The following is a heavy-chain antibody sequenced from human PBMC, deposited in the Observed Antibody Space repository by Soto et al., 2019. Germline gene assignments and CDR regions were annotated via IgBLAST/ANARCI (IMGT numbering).Heavy chain of an antibody. D-gene: IGHD2-15*01. CDR3: ARDPPRYCSGGSCYSGNGMDV. Sequence: SETLSLTCTVSGGSISSGGYYWSWIRQHPGKGLEWIGYIYYSGSTYYNPSLKSRVTISVDTSKNQFSLKLSSVTAADTAVYYCARDPPRYCSGGSCYSGNGMDVWGQGTTVTVSS. CDR2: IYYSGST. CDR1: GGSISSGGYY. V-gene: IGHV4-31*03. J-gene: IGHJ6*02.